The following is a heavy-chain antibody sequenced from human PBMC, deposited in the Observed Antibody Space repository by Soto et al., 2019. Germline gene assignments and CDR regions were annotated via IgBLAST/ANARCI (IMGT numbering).Heavy chain of an antibody. J-gene: IGHJ6*03. CDR2: INHSGST. Sequence: PSETLSLTCAVYGGSFSGYYWIWIRQPPGKGLEWIGEINHSGSTNYNPSLKSRVTISVDTSKNQFSLKLSSVTAADTAVYYCARGRGRWLRSYYYMAVWGKGTTVTVSS. CDR3: ARGRGRWLRSYYYMAV. V-gene: IGHV4-34*01. D-gene: IGHD6-19*01. CDR1: GGSFSGYY.